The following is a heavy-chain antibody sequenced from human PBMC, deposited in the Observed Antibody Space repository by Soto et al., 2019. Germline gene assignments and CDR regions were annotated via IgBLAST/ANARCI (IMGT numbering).Heavy chain of an antibody. V-gene: IGHV3-30-3*01. CDR3: AIWGSYCSGGSCYGDYYGMDV. D-gene: IGHD2-15*01. Sequence: GGSLRLSCAASGFTFSSYAMHWVRQAPGKGLEWVAVISYDGSNKYYADSVKGRFTISRDNSKNTLYLQMNSLRAEDTAVYYCAIWGSYCSGGSCYGDYYGMDVSDQGTTVTVSS. CDR2: ISYDGSNK. J-gene: IGHJ6*02. CDR1: GFTFSSYA.